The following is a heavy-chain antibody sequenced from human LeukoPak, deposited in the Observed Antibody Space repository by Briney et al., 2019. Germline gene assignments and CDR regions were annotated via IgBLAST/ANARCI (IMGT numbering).Heavy chain of an antibody. CDR3: AKGYYGSGSFAYGMDV. CDR1: GFTFSSYT. Sequence: GGSLRLSCAASGFTFSSYTMSWVRQAPGKGLEWVSVISGSGGNTYYADSVEGRFTISRDNSKSTVDLQMKSLRAEDTAVYYCAKGYYGSGSFAYGMDVWGQGTTVTVSS. D-gene: IGHD3-10*01. CDR2: ISGSGGNT. J-gene: IGHJ6*02. V-gene: IGHV3-23*01.